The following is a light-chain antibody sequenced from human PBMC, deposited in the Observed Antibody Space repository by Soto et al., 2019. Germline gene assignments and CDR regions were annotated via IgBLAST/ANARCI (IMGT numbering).Light chain of an antibody. CDR1: SSDVGGFNS. J-gene: IGLJ1*01. CDR3: SSYTSTMTNV. CDR2: DVV. Sequence: QSVLPQPASVYGSPGQSITISCTGTSSDVGGFNSVSWYQLRPGTAPKLIPCDVVDRPSGVSYRFSGSKSGNTASLTISGLQAADEADYFCSSYTSTMTNVFGSGTKVTVL. V-gene: IGLV2-14*03.